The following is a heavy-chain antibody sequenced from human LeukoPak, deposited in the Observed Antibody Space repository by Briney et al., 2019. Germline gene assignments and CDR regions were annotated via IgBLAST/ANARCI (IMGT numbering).Heavy chain of an antibody. CDR3: ARGRTVTGAKYYFDY. CDR1: GFTFADYG. Sequence: PGGSLRLSCLASGFTFADYGLGWARQAPGMGLEWVAFTRSKLYGGAPEYDASVRGRLSVSREDSTSIAYLQMNSLKTEDTAVYYCARGRTVTGAKYYFDYWSQGTLVTASS. CDR2: TRSKLYGGAP. D-gene: IGHD3/OR15-3a*01. V-gene: IGHV3-49*04. J-gene: IGHJ4*02.